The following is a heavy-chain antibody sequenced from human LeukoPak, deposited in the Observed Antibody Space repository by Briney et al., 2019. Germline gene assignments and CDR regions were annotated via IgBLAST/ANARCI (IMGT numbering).Heavy chain of an antibody. D-gene: IGHD4-17*01. CDR3: AIVTTGSKPY. CDR2: IIPIFGTA. CDR1: GYTFTSYY. Sequence: GASVKVSCKASGYTFTSYYMHWVRQAPGQGLEWMGGIIPIFGTANYAQKFQGRVTITADKSTSTAYMELSSLRSEDTAVYYCAIVTTGSKPYWGQGTLVTVSS. J-gene: IGHJ4*02. V-gene: IGHV1-69*06.